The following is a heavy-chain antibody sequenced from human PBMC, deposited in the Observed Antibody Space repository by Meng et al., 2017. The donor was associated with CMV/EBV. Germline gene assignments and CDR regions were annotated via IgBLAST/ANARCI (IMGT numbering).Heavy chain of an antibody. CDR3: ARRGTIFEYYYGMDV. V-gene: IGHV1-18*01. CDR1: GYTFTSYG. Sequence: ASVNVSCKASGYTFTSYGISWVRQAPGQGLEWMGWISAYNGNTNYAQKLQGRVTMTTDTSTSTAYMELRSLRSDDTAVYYCARRGTIFEYYYGMDVWGQGTTVTVSS. J-gene: IGHJ6*02. D-gene: IGHD3-3*01. CDR2: ISAYNGNT.